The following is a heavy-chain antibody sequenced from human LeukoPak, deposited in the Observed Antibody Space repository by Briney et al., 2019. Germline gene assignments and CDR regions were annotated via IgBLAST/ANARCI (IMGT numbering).Heavy chain of an antibody. Sequence: GASVKVSCKASGYTFTGYYMHWVRQAPGQGLEWMGWINPNNGDTDYAQKFQGRVTMTRDTSISTAYMDLSRLRSDDTAVYYCARGMGVLVPAATWFDPWGQGTLVTVSS. CDR1: GYTFTGYY. J-gene: IGHJ5*02. V-gene: IGHV1-2*02. D-gene: IGHD2-2*01. CDR2: INPNNGDT. CDR3: ARGMGVLVPAATWFDP.